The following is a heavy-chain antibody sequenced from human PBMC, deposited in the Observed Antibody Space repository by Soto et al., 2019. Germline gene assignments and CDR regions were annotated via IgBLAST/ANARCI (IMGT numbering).Heavy chain of an antibody. CDR3: ARRDWNEAFDI. D-gene: IGHD1-1*01. V-gene: IGHV4-59*11. CDR1: GGSIGNQY. Sequence: LSLTCTVSGGSIGNQYWTWIRQRPGKGLEWIGHISYSGNTNYNPSLKSRVLISQDTSNNQFSLRLSSVTAADTAVYYCARRDWNEAFDIWGQGTMVTVSS. CDR2: ISYSGNT. J-gene: IGHJ3*02.